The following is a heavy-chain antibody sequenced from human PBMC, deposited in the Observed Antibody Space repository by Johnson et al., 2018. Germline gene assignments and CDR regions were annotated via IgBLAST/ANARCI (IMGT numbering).Heavy chain of an antibody. CDR1: GFTFDEYT. CDR3: TPVSSGWYHRWAFDI. J-gene: IGHJ3*02. Sequence: EVQLVESGGVVVQPGGSLRLSCAASGFTFDEYTMHWVRQVPGKGLEWVGRIKSKTDGGTTDYAAPGKGRFTISREDSKNTLYRQMKTLKTEDTAVYYRTPVSSGWYHRWAFDIGGQGTMVTVSS. V-gene: IGHV3-15*01. CDR2: IKSKTDGGTT. D-gene: IGHD6-19*01.